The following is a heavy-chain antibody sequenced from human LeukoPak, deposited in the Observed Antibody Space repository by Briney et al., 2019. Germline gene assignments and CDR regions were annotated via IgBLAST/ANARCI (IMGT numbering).Heavy chain of an antibody. J-gene: IGHJ3*01. D-gene: IGHD2-2*01. CDR2: IYTSGST. CDR3: ARXPKEKYCSSASXXXXXDX. CDR1: GGSVSSGSYY. V-gene: IGHV4-61*02. Sequence: SQTLSLTCTVSGGSVSSGSYYWSWIRQPAGKGLEWIGRIYTSGSTDYSPSLKSRVTISLDASKNQFSLKLSSVTAADTAVYYCARXPKEKYCSSASXXXXXDXXXQXXXVT.